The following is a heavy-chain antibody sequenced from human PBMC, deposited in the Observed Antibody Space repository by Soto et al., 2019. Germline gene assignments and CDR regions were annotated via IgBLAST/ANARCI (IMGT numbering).Heavy chain of an antibody. Sequence: AETLSLTCTVSGGSVSSYYWSWIRQPPGKGLEWIGYIYYSGSTNYNPSLKSRVTISVDTSKNQFSLKLSSVTAADTAVYYCARDGLRNSSSWYHSSFGYYYYYMDVWGKGTTVTVSS. V-gene: IGHV4-59*02. CDR3: ARDGLRNSSSWYHSSFGYYYYYMDV. CDR1: GGSVSSYY. CDR2: IYYSGST. J-gene: IGHJ6*03. D-gene: IGHD6-13*01.